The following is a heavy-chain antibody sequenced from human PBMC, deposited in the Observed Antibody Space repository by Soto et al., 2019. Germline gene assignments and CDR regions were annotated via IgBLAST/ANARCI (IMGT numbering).Heavy chain of an antibody. CDR2: ISGSGGST. CDR3: AKVRKITMIVVSGGMDV. J-gene: IGHJ6*02. D-gene: IGHD3-22*01. V-gene: IGHV3-23*01. CDR1: GFTFSSYA. Sequence: GGSLRLSCAASGFTFSSYAMSWVRQAPWKGLEWVSAISGSGGSTYYADSVKGRFTISRDNSKNTLYLQMNSLRAEDTAVYYCAKVRKITMIVVSGGMDVWGQGTTVTVS.